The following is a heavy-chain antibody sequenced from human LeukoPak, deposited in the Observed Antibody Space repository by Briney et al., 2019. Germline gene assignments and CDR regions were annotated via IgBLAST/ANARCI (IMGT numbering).Heavy chain of an antibody. Sequence: ASVKVSCKASGYTFTSYAMHWVRQAPGQRLEWMGWINAGNGNTKYSQKFQGRVTITRDTSASTAYMELSSLRSEDTAVYYCASPSGTGEMATIAGFGDAFDIWGQGTMVTVSS. CDR3: ASPSGTGEMATIAGFGDAFDI. D-gene: IGHD5-24*01. CDR1: GYTFTSYA. V-gene: IGHV1-3*01. CDR2: INAGNGNT. J-gene: IGHJ3*02.